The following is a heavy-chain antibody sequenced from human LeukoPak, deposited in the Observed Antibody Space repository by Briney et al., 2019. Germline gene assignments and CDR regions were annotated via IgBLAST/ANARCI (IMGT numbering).Heavy chain of an antibody. CDR2: ITSSSSYI. CDR1: GFTFSSYS. V-gene: IGHV3-21*01. J-gene: IGHJ4*02. D-gene: IGHD4-11*01. Sequence: PGGSLRLSCAASGFTFSSYSMNWVRQAPGKGLEWVSSITSSSSYIYCADSVKGRFTISRHNAKNSLYLQLNSLRAEDTAVYYCVRLYDDYTNGHFDSWGQGTLVTVSS. CDR3: VRLYDDYTNGHFDS.